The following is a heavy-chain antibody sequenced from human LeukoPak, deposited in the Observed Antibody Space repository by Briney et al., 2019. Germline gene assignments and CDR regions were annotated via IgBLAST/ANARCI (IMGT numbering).Heavy chain of an antibody. CDR2: MNPNSGDT. J-gene: IGHJ4*02. CDR1: GYTFTSYD. D-gene: IGHD3-3*01. Sequence: ASVKVSCKASGYTFTSYDINWARQATGQGLEWMGWMNPNSGDTGYAQKFQGRVTMTRNTSISTAYMELSSLRSEDTAVYYCARWRGGMGLVNPPYFDYWGQGTLVTVSS. CDR3: ARWRGGMGLVNPPYFDY. V-gene: IGHV1-8*02.